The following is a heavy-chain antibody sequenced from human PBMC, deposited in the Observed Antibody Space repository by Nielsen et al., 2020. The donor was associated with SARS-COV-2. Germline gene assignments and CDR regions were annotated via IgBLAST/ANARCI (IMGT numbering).Heavy chain of an antibody. CDR1: GYTFTSYA. V-gene: IGHV7-4-1*02. D-gene: IGHD6-13*01. CDR2: INTNTGNP. CDR3: ASRSSSWEPYFDY. J-gene: IGHJ4*02. Sequence: ASVKVSCKVSGYTFTSYAMNWVRQAPGQGLEWMGWINTNTGNPTYAQGFTGRFVFSLDTSVSTAYLQISSLKAEDTAVYYCASRSSSWEPYFDYWGQGTLVTVSS.